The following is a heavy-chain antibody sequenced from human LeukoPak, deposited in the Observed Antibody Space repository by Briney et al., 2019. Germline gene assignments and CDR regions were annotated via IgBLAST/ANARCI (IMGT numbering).Heavy chain of an antibody. CDR3: VRRSGSGNAHFDY. CDR1: GGSISSSNW. D-gene: IGHD3-10*01. Sequence: SETLSLTCAVSGGSISSSNWWSWVRQPPGKGLEWIGEIYDSGSTNYNPSLKSRVTISVDKSKNQFSLKLSSVTAADTAVYYCVRRSGSGNAHFDYWGQGTLVTVSS. J-gene: IGHJ4*02. V-gene: IGHV4-4*02. CDR2: IYDSGST.